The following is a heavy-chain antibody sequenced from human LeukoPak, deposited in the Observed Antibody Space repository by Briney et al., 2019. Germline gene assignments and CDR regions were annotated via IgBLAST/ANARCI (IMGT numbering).Heavy chain of an antibody. J-gene: IGHJ4*02. CDR1: GFTFSSYA. CDR3: TTSVVAATLFDY. V-gene: IGHV3-64*01. D-gene: IGHD2-15*01. Sequence: PGGSLRLSCAASGFTFSSYAMHWVRQAPGKGLEYVSAISSNGGSTYHANSVKGRFTISRDNSKNTLYLQMGSLRAEDMAVYYCTTSVVAATLFDYWGQGTLVTVSS. CDR2: ISSNGGST.